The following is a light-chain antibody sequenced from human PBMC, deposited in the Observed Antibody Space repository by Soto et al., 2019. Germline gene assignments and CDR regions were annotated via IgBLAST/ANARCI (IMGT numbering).Light chain of an antibody. V-gene: IGKV1-39*01. CDR3: QQTYTAPYT. J-gene: IGKJ2*01. CDR1: HTISRY. Sequence: DTQMTQSPSSLSASVGDRVTITCRASHTISRYLSWYQQQPGKAPKLLVYAASTLQGGVPSRFSGSGAGTDFTLTNSGLQPEDFATYYCQQTYTAPYTFGQGTKLEIK. CDR2: AAS.